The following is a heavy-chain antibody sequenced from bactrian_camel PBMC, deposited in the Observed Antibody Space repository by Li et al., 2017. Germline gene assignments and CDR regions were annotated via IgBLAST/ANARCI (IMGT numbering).Heavy chain of an antibody. V-gene: IGHV3S31*01. J-gene: IGHJ4*01. CDR2: IHAGGGTT. CDR3: AAGFSKFSN. Sequence: VQLVESGGGLVQPGGSLRLSCAASGFPFSSYTMSWVRQAPGKGLEWVSAIHAGGGTTYYADFVKGRFTIFRDNAKNTLYLQMNELKPEDTAIYYCAAGFSKFSNWGQGTQVTVS. CDR1: GFPFSSYT.